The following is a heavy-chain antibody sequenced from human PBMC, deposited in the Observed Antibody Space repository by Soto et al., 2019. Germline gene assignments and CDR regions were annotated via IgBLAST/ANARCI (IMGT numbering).Heavy chain of an antibody. D-gene: IGHD3-22*01. CDR2: IYSGGST. J-gene: IGHJ4*02. V-gene: IGHV3-66*01. CDR1: GFTVNNNY. Sequence: LRLSCAASGFTVNNNYMSWVRQAPGKGLEWVSVIYSGGSTYYADSVNGRFTISRDNSKNTVHLQMNSLRAEDTAVYYCARASYYYDSSGYYYRYYFDYWGQGTLVTVSS. CDR3: ARASYYYDSSGYYYRYYFDY.